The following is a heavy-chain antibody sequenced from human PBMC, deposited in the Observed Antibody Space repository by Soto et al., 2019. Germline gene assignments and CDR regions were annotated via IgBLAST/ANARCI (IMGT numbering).Heavy chain of an antibody. Sequence: QVQLQQWGAGLLKPSETLSLTCAVYGGFVTSGSYYWSWIRQPPEKGLEWIGEMSHGGGTHFNPYRRSRVTISVDRSRNQFTLKMSSVTAPAAAMYYCARVERGTATTVVDAFDIWGPGTMVPVSS. V-gene: IGHV4-34*01. D-gene: IGHD1-1*01. J-gene: IGHJ3*02. CDR1: GGFVTSGSYY. CDR2: MSHGGGT. CDR3: ARVERGTATTVVDAFDI.